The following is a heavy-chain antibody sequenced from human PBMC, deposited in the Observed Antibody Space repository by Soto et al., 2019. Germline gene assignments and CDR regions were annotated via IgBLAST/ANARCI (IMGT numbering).Heavy chain of an antibody. CDR2: IYYSGST. Sequence: QLQLQESGPGLVKPSETLSLTCTVSGGSISSSSYYWGWIRQPPGKGLEWIGSIYYSGSTYYNPSLKSRVTLSVDTSKNQFSLKLSSVTAADTAVYYWARKSSGLADYFDYWGQGTLVTVSS. J-gene: IGHJ4*02. D-gene: IGHD6-19*01. V-gene: IGHV4-39*01. CDR1: GGSISSSSYY. CDR3: ARKSSGLADYFDY.